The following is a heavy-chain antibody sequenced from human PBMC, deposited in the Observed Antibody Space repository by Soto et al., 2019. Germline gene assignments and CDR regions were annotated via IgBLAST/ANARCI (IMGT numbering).Heavy chain of an antibody. CDR1: GFTFTSYG. J-gene: IGHJ4*02. CDR3: SRGGSSWQPHEDY. V-gene: IGHV1-18*01. D-gene: IGHD6-13*01. CDR2: VSAYNGNT. Sequence: QVQLVQSGAELKKPGASMKVSCKASGFTFTSYGISWVRQAPGQGLEWMGWVSAYNGNTHYAQKLKARVTMTTDTSTTTAYMELRSLRSDDTDVYYCSRGGSSWQPHEDYWGPGTLVTVSS.